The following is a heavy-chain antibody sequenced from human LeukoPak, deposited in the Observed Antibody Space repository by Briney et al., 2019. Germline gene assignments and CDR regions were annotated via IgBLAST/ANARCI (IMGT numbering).Heavy chain of an antibody. Sequence: GGSLRLSCAASGFTFSSCGMHWVRQAPGKGLEWVAVISYDGSKKYYADSVKGRFTISRDNSKNTLYLQMNSLRAEDTAVYYCTKDHYYGSGSPQYWGQGTQVTVSP. CDR2: ISYDGSKK. D-gene: IGHD3-10*01. CDR3: TKDHYYGSGSPQY. J-gene: IGHJ4*02. V-gene: IGHV3-30*18. CDR1: GFTFSSCG.